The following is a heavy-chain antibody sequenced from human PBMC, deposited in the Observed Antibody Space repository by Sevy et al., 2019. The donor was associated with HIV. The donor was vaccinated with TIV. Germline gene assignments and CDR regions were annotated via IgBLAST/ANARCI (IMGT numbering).Heavy chain of an antibody. CDR3: ARVSVTMVRGVIISGSSDAFDI. V-gene: IGHV1-2*06. J-gene: IGHJ3*02. Sequence: ASVKVSCKASGYTFTGYYMHWVRQAPGQGLEWMGRINPNSGGTNYAQKFQGRVTMTRDTSLSTAYMELSRLRSDDTAVYYCARVSVTMVRGVIISGSSDAFDIWAKGQWSPSPQ. CDR1: GYTFTGYY. D-gene: IGHD3-10*01. CDR2: INPNSGGT.